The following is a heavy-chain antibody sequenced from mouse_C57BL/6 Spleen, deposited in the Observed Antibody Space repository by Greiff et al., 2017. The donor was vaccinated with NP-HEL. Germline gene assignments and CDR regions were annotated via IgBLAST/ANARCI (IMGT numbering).Heavy chain of an antibody. CDR1: GFTFSDYG. CDR2: ISSGSSAI. Sequence: EVQLQESGGGLVKPGGSLKLSCAASGFTFSDYGMHWVRQAPEKGLEWVAYISSGSSAIYYADTVKGRFTISRDTAKNTLFLQMTRLRSEDTAMYYCARELLRLGGYYLDYWGQGTTLTVSS. J-gene: IGHJ2*01. CDR3: ARELLRLGGYYLDY. V-gene: IGHV5-17*01. D-gene: IGHD1-2*01.